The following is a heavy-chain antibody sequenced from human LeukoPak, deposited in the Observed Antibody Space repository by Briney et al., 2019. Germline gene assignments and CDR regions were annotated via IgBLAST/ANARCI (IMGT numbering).Heavy chain of an antibody. CDR1: GFTFSSYA. V-gene: IGHV3-23*01. CDR3: AKDRGYSGYDDT. CDR2: ISGSGGRT. Sequence: GGSLRLSCAASGFTFSSYAMSWVRQAPGKGPEWVSAISGSGGRTYYADSVKGRFTTSRDNSKNTLYLQMNSLRAEDTAVYYCAKDRGYSGYDDTWGQGTLVTVSS. J-gene: IGHJ5*02. D-gene: IGHD5-12*01.